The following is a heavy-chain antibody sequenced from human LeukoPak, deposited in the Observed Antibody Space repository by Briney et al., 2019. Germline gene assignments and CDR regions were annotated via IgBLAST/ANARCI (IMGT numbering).Heavy chain of an antibody. D-gene: IGHD5-18*01. CDR3: ARVLGYGWFDP. CDR1: GFTFSSYW. V-gene: IGHV3-7*01. CDR2: IKQDGGEI. J-gene: IGHJ5*02. Sequence: GGSLRLSCAASGFTFSSYWMGWVRQAPGKGLEWVANIKQDGGEIYYVDSVKGRFTISRDNAKNSLYLQMNSLRAEDTAIYYCARVLGYGWFDPWGQGTLVTVSS.